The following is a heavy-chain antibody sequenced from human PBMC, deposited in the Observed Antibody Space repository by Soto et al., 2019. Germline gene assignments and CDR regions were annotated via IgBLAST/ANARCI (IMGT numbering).Heavy chain of an antibody. CDR1: GFSFSAYD. CDR3: ARGRFHGASGGSYKGIDY. V-gene: IGHV3-33*01. D-gene: IGHD3-10*01. CDR2: LWFDGSEE. J-gene: IGHJ4*02. Sequence: QVQLVESGGGVVQPGTSLRLSCAASGFSFSAYDMHWVRQAPGKGLEWVAALWFDGSEEYYADSDKGRFSISGDKSKNSVYLQINSLRADDTSLYHCARGRFHGASGGSYKGIDYWGPGTLVTVSP.